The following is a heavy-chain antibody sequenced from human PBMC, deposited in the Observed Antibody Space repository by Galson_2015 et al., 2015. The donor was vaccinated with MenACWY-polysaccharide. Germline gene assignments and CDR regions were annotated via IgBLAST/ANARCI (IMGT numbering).Heavy chain of an antibody. V-gene: IGHV3-7*01. D-gene: IGHD1-1*01. CDR3: ARDSHYNTLDY. Sequence: SLRLSCAASGFTFSRYWMTWVRQAPGKRPEWEANINPDGSGKYYVDSMKGRFTISRDNVKNTLHLQVDSLRGEDTAVYYCARDSHYNTLDYWGQGTLVAVSS. CDR1: GFTFSRYW. J-gene: IGHJ4*02. CDR2: INPDGSGK.